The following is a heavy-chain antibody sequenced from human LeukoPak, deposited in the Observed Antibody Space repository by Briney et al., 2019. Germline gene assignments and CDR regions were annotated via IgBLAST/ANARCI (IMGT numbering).Heavy chain of an antibody. V-gene: IGHV3-21*01. CDR1: VFTSSSYS. CDR3: ARDLGTGDY. Sequence: GGSLRLSCAPSVFTSSSYSMNWVRQAPGKGLEWVSSISSSSSYIYYADSVKGRFTISRDNAKNSLYMQMNSLRAEDTALYYCARDLGTGDYWGQGTLVTVSS. CDR2: ISSSSSYI. J-gene: IGHJ4*02. D-gene: IGHD2-8*02.